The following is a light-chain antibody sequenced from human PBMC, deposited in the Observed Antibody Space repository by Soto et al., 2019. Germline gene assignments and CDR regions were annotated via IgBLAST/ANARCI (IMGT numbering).Light chain of an antibody. CDR2: RNN. Sequence: QSVLTQPPSASGTPGQRVTISCSGSSSNIGSNYVYWYQQLPGTAPKLLIYRNNQRPSGVPDRFSGSKSGTSASLAISGLRSEDEADYYCAAWDDSLSGPVLGGGTKHTVL. CDR3: AAWDDSLSGPV. CDR1: SSNIGSNY. V-gene: IGLV1-47*01. J-gene: IGLJ2*01.